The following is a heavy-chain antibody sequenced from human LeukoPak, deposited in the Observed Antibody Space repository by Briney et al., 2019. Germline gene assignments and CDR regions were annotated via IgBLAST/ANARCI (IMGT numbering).Heavy chain of an antibody. Sequence: PSETLSLTCTVSGSSISSSSYYWGWIRQPPGKGLEWIGSIYYSGSTYYNPPLKSRVTISVDTSKNQFSLKLSSVTAADTAVYYCARGALYYYDSSGYYFDYWGQGTLVTVSS. CDR2: IYYSGST. CDR3: ARGALYYYDSSGYYFDY. D-gene: IGHD3-22*01. V-gene: IGHV4-39*07. J-gene: IGHJ4*02. CDR1: GSSISSSSYY.